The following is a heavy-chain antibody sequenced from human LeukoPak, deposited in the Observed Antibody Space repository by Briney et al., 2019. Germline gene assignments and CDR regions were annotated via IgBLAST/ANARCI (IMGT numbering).Heavy chain of an antibody. V-gene: IGHV4-59*01. CDR3: ARERSGATRLLDY. D-gene: IGHD5-12*01. J-gene: IGHJ4*02. CDR1: GGSISSYY. Sequence: SETLSLTCTVSGGSISSYYWSWIRQPPGKGLEWIGYISNSGGTTYNPSHKSRVTISIDTSKNHFSLKLTSVTAADTAVYYCARERSGATRLLDYWGQGTLVTVSS. CDR2: ISNSGGT.